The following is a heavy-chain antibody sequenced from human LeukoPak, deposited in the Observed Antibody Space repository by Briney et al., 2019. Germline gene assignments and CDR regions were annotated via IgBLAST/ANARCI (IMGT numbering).Heavy chain of an antibody. J-gene: IGHJ5*02. CDR3: ARSGTEWFDP. CDR2: INHSGST. CDR1: GGSFSGYY. Sequence: SETLSLTCAVYGGSFSGYYWSWIRQPPGKGLEWIGEINHSGSTNYNPSLKSRVTISVDTSKNQFSLKLSSVTAADTAVYYCARSGTEWFDPWGQGTLVTVSS. V-gene: IGHV4-34*01. D-gene: IGHD1-7*01.